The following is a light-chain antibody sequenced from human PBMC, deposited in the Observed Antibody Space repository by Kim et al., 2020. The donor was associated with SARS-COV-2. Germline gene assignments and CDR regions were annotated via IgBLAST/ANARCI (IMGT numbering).Light chain of an antibody. CDR1: SLRSYY. Sequence: ALGQTGRITCQGDSLRSYYANWYRQKPGQAPVLVIYGQDNRPSGIPDRFSGSRSGGTASLTITGAQPEDEGDYYCNSRDSSGNHLVFGGGTQLTVL. V-gene: IGLV3-19*01. CDR2: GQD. CDR3: NSRDSSGNHLV. J-gene: IGLJ3*02.